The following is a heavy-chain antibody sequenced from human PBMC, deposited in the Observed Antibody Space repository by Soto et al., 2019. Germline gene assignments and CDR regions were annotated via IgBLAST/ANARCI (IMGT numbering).Heavy chain of an antibody. CDR2: ISSDGSNK. CDR1: GFTFSSYA. D-gene: IGHD3-16*01. V-gene: IGHV3-30*18. J-gene: IGHJ6*03. Sequence: HPGGSLRLSCAASGFTFSSYAMHWVRQAPGKGLEWVAVISSDGSNKYYADSVKGRFTISRDNSKNTLYLQMNSLGAEDTAAYYCAKDLSYAKGGPYYYNYYMDVWGKGTTVTVSS. CDR3: AKDLSYAKGGPYYYNYYMDV.